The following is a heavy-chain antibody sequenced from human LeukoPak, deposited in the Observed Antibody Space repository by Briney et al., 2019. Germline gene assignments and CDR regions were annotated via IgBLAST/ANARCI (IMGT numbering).Heavy chain of an antibody. D-gene: IGHD6-6*01. CDR1: GDSVSSYDAT. Sequence: PSQTLSLTCAISGDSVSSYDATWNWIRQSPSRGLEWLGRTYYRSKWGNDYAVSVKSRITINPDTSKNQFSLHLNSVTPEDTAVYYCARVSSRAFEVWGQGTMVTVSP. V-gene: IGHV6-1*01. CDR3: ARVSSRAFEV. J-gene: IGHJ3*01. CDR2: TYYRSKWGN.